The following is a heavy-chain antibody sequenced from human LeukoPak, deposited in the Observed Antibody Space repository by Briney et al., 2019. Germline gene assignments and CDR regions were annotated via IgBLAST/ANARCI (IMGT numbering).Heavy chain of an antibody. CDR1: GFTFSSYA. J-gene: IGHJ4*02. V-gene: IGHV3-23*01. CDR2: ISGSGGST. Sequence: GGSLRLSCAASGFTFSSYAMSWVRQAPGKGLEWVSAISGSGGSTYYADSVKGRFTISRDNSKNTPYLQMNSLRAEDTAVYYCAKRQWLAFRGPTPPDYWGQETLVTVSS. CDR3: AKRQWLAFRGPTPPDY. D-gene: IGHD6-19*01.